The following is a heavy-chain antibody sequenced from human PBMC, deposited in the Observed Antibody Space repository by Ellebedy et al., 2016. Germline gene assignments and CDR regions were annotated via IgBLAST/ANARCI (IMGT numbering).Heavy chain of an antibody. V-gene: IGHV3-7*01. CDR2: IKQDGSEK. CDR3: ARDQSYGDYPYYFDY. D-gene: IGHD4-17*01. CDR1: GFTFSSYW. J-gene: IGHJ4*02. Sequence: GGSLRLXCAASGFTFSSYWMSWVRQAPGKGLEWVANIKQDGSEKYYVDSVKGRFTISRDNAKNSLYLQMNSLRAEDTAVYYCARDQSYGDYPYYFDYWGQGTLVTVSS.